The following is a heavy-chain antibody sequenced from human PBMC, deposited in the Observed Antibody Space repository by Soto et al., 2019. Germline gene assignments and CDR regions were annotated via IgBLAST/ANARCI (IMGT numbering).Heavy chain of an antibody. CDR1: VGSIRSGKYY. J-gene: IGHJ6*04. V-gene: IGHV4-30-4*01. CDR3: ARGTIKCITIFGVGLNNYYSGMDV. Sequence: SEALSLPCTVSVGSIRSGKYYWSWILEPPVKGLCLLGYFYYSGRTYYNPPLKGRFTISVDTSKNHFSLKLSSVTAADTAVYYCARGTIKCITIFGVGLNNYYSGMDVWGKGTTVTVSS. D-gene: IGHD3-3*01. CDR2: FYYSGRT.